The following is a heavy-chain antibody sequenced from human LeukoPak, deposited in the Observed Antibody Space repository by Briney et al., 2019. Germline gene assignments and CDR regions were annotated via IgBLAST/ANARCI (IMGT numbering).Heavy chain of an antibody. Sequence: PGGSLRLSCAASGFTFSSYGMHWVRQAPGRGLEWVAFIRYDGSNKYYADSVKGRFTISRDNSKNTLYLQMNSLRPDDTAVYYCAKDLGPVALNGGDYWGQGILVTVSS. CDR2: IRYDGSNK. D-gene: IGHD6-19*01. J-gene: IGHJ4*02. CDR3: AKDLGPVALNGGDY. V-gene: IGHV3-30*02. CDR1: GFTFSSYG.